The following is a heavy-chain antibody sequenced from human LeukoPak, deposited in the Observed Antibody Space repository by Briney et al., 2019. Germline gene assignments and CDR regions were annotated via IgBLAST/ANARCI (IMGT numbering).Heavy chain of an antibody. CDR3: VRGGYRGFDYEY. CDR2: ISPDSNYK. D-gene: IGHD5-12*01. Sequence: PGESLRLSCAASGFTFSTYSMNWLRLAPGKGLEWVSSISPDSNYKYYVDSVKGRFTISRDNAKNSLYLQMNSLRAEDTAVYYRVRGGYRGFDYEYWGQGTLVTVSS. J-gene: IGHJ4*02. CDR1: GFTFSTYS. V-gene: IGHV3-21*01.